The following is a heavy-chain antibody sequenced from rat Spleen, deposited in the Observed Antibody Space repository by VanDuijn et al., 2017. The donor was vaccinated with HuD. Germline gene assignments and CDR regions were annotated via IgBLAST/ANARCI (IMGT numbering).Heavy chain of an antibody. D-gene: IGHD1-12*03. J-gene: IGHJ2*01. CDR3: ATQHYYDGYYRDS. Sequence: QVQLKESGPGLVQPSQTLSLTCTVSGFSLTSSHVSWVRQPPGKGLEWMGIIWTDGSTAYNSLLKSRLTISRDTSKSQVFLKMNNLQTEDTAMYFCATQHYYDGYYRDSWGQGVMVTVSS. V-gene: IGHV2-16*01. CDR2: IWTDGST. CDR1: GFSLTSSH.